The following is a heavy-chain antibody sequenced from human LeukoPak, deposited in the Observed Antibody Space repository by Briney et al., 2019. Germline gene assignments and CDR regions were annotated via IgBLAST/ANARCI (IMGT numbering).Heavy chain of an antibody. J-gene: IGHJ6*03. Sequence: PSETLSLTCTVSGGSISSYYWSWIRQPAGKGLEWIGRIYTSGSTNYNPSLKSRVTMSVDTSKNQFSLKLSSVTAADTAVYYCARDGDSGGSPRALAGYYYYYMDVWGKGTTVTVSS. V-gene: IGHV4-4*07. CDR3: ARDGDSGGSPRALAGYYYYYMDV. CDR2: IYTSGST. CDR1: GGSISSYY. D-gene: IGHD2-15*01.